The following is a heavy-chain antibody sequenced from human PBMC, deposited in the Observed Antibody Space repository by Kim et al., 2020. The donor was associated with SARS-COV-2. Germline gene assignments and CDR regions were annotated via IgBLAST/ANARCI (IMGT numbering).Heavy chain of an antibody. D-gene: IGHD3-10*01. CDR1: GGSFSGYY. Sequence: SETLSLTCAVYGGSFSGYYWSWIRQPPGKGLEWIGEINHSGSTNYNPSLKSRVTISVDTSKNQFSLKLSSVTAADTAVYYCARARVTMVQGVIWRGWVGDYGMDVWGQGTTVTVSS. CDR2: INHSGST. J-gene: IGHJ6*02. V-gene: IGHV4-34*01. CDR3: ARARVTMVQGVIWRGWVGDYGMDV.